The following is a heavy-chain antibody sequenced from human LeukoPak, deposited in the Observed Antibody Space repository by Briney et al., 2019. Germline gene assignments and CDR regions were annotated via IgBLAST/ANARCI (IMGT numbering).Heavy chain of an antibody. Sequence: SQTLSLTCAISGDSVSSNSATWTWLRQSPSRGLEWLGRTYYRSKWNNDYAVSMKSRITINPDTSKNQFSLQLNSVTPEDTAVYYCARLVGASWFDSWGQGTLVTVSS. V-gene: IGHV6-1*01. CDR3: ARLVGASWFDS. CDR1: GDSVSSNSAT. J-gene: IGHJ5*01. D-gene: IGHD1-26*01. CDR2: TYYRSKWNN.